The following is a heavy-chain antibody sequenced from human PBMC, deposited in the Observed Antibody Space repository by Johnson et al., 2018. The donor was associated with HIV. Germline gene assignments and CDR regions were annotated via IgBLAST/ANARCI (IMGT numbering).Heavy chain of an antibody. J-gene: IGHJ3*02. D-gene: IGHD1-1*01. V-gene: IGHV3-7*01. Sequence: DVQVVESGGGLVQPGGSLRLSCAASGFTFSLYWMTWVRQPPGKGLEWVANIKGDGGEREYVGSVKGRFTIARDSAKNLLYLQMNSLRAEDTAVYYCARYKLDPHAGGDAFDIWGQGTMVTVSS. CDR3: ARYKLDPHAGGDAFDI. CDR2: IKGDGGER. CDR1: GFTFSLYW.